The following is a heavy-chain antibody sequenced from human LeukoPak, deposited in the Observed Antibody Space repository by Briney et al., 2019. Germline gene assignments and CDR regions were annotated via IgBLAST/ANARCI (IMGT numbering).Heavy chain of an antibody. CDR3: ARDGFEFGESDYLSWWFDP. D-gene: IGHD3-10*01. CDR1: GYTFTSYA. Sequence: ASVKVSCKASGYTFTSYAMNWVRQAPGQGLEWMGWIYTNTGNPTYAEGFTGRFVFSLDTSVSTAYLQISSLKAEDTAVYYCARDGFEFGESDYLSWWFDPWGQGTLVTVSS. J-gene: IGHJ5*02. V-gene: IGHV7-4-1*02. CDR2: IYTNTGNP.